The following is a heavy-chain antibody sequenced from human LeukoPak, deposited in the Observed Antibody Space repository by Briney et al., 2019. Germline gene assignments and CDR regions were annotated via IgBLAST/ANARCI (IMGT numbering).Heavy chain of an antibody. V-gene: IGHV3-48*03. CDR3: ARDASGWSYNWFDP. D-gene: IGHD6-19*01. J-gene: IGHJ5*02. CDR1: GFTFSSYE. CDR2: ISSSGSTI. Sequence: PGGSLRLSCAASGFTFSSYEMNWVRQAPGKGLEWVSYISSSGSTIYYADSVKGRLTISRDNAKNSLYLQMNSLRAEDTAVYYCARDASGWSYNWFDPWGQGTLVTVSS.